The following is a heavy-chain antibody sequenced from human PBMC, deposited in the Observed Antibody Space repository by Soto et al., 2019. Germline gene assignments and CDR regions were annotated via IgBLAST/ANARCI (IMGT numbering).Heavy chain of an antibody. J-gene: IGHJ4*02. Sequence: PSQTLSLTCAISGDSVSSNSAAWNWIRQSPSRGFEWLGRTYYRSKWYNDYAVSVKSRITINPDTSKNQFSLKLMSLSAADTAVYYCGRLEGLATISYYFDYWGQGALVTVSS. D-gene: IGHD3-9*01. CDR3: GRLEGLATISYYFDY. CDR1: GDSVSSNSAA. CDR2: TYYRSKWYN. V-gene: IGHV6-1*01.